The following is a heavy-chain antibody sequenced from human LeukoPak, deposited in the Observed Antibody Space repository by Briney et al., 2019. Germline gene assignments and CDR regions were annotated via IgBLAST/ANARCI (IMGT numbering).Heavy chain of an antibody. V-gene: IGHV3-74*03. CDR3: ARDWYHAIDY. CDR2: ITSDGSST. D-gene: IGHD2-2*01. J-gene: IGHJ4*02. Sequence: PGGSLRLSCAASGSTFSSTWMHWVRQPPGKGLVWVARITSDGSSTTYAESVKGRFTISRDNAKNTLYLQMNSLRAEDTAVYYCARDWYHAIDYWGQGTLVTVSS. CDR1: GSTFSSTW.